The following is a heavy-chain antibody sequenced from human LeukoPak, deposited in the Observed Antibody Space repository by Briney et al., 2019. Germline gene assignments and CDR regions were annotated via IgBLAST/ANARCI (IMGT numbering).Heavy chain of an antibody. V-gene: IGHV4-39*07. D-gene: IGHD1-26*01. J-gene: IGHJ4*02. Sequence: KASETLSLTCTVSGGSISSSSYYWGWIRQPPGKGLEWIGSIYYSGSTNYNPSLKSRVTISVDTSKNQFSLKLSSVTAADTAVYYCARGPPPPWDLLGGVGRVTFYFDYWGQGTLATVSS. CDR3: ARGPPPPWDLLGGVGRVTFYFDY. CDR1: GGSISSSSYY. CDR2: IYYSGST.